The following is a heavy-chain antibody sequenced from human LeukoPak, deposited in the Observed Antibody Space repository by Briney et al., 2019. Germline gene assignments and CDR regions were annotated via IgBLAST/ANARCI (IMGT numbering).Heavy chain of an antibody. CDR2: ISWNSGNT. CDR1: GFTFDDYA. D-gene: IGHD2-8*02. CDR3: AKDKGGVRYWAFDY. Sequence: GGSLRLSCAASGFTFDDYAMDWVRQAPGKGLERVSGISWNSGNTNYADTVKGRVTITTDKAKNTVYLQMNSLRAEDTALYYCAKDKGGVRYWAFDYWGQGTLVTVSS. V-gene: IGHV3-9*01. J-gene: IGHJ4*02.